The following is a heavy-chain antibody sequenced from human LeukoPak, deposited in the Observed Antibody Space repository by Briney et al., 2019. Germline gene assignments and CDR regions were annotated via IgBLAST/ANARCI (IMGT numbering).Heavy chain of an antibody. D-gene: IGHD6-19*01. V-gene: IGHV3-23*01. CDR2: ISGRAGST. CDR3: AKDGVAGKIMYYFDY. Sequence: GGSLRLSCAASGFTFSTYSMNWVRQAPGKGLEWVSAISGRAGSTSYADSVKGRFTISRDNSKNTLYLQMNSLRAEDTAVYYCAKDGVAGKIMYYFDYWGQGTLVTVSS. J-gene: IGHJ4*02. CDR1: GFTFSTYS.